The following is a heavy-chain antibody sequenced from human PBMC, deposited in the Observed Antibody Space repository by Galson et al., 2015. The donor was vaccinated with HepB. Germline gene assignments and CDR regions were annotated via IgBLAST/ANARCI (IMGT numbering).Heavy chain of an antibody. Sequence: SLRLSCAASGFTFSSYSMNWVRQAPGKGLEWVSSISSSSSYIYYADSVKGRFTISRDNAKNSLYLQMNSLRAEDTAVYYCARGRYCGGDCHSYRFDYWGQGTLVTVSS. CDR2: ISSSSSYI. CDR1: GFTFSSYS. CDR3: ARGRYCGGDCHSYRFDY. V-gene: IGHV3-21*01. D-gene: IGHD2-21*02. J-gene: IGHJ4*02.